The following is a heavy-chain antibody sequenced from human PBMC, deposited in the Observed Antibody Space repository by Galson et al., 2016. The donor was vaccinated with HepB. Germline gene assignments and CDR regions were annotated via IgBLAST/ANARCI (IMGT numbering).Heavy chain of an antibody. CDR1: GNTFTGYG. CDR3: AAVVKAWKELDY. Sequence: SVKVSCKASGNTFTGYGFSWVRQAPGQGLEWMGWISAYNGKTNAAQKFQGRVAMTTDSSTSTAYMELRSLSSDDTAVYYCAAVVKAWKELDYWGQGTLVAVSS. CDR2: ISAYNGKT. D-gene: IGHD3-22*01. J-gene: IGHJ4*02. V-gene: IGHV1-18*01.